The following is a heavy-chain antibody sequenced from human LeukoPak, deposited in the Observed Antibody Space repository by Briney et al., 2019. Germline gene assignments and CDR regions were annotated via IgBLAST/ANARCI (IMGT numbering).Heavy chain of an antibody. V-gene: IGHV4-34*01. Sequence: SETLSLTCAVYGGSFSGYYWSWIRQPPGKGLEWIGEINHSGSTNYNPSLKSRVTISVDTSKNQFSLKLSSVTAADTAVYYCARQYRKYGFDPWGQGTLSPSPQ. CDR3: ARQYRKYGFDP. J-gene: IGHJ5*02. CDR2: INHSGST. CDR1: GGSFSGYY. D-gene: IGHD6-6*01.